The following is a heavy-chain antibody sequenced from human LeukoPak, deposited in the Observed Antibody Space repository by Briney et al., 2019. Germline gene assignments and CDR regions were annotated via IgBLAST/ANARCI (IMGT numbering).Heavy chain of an antibody. CDR3: AKGYSGYDWSLVDY. D-gene: IGHD5-12*01. CDR1: GFTFSSYS. Sequence: GGSLRLSCAASGFTFSSYSMNWVRQAPGKGLEWVSSISSSSSYIYYADSVKGRFTISRDNSKNTLYLQMNSLRAEDTAVYYCAKGYSGYDWSLVDYWGQGTLVTVSS. J-gene: IGHJ4*02. V-gene: IGHV3-21*01. CDR2: ISSSSSYI.